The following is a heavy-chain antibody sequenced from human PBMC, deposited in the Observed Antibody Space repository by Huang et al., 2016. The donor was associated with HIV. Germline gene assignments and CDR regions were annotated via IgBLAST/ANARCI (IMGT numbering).Heavy chain of an antibody. CDR2: ISGGGGST. CDR3: AKDPYSSSWFDHFDY. V-gene: IGHV3-23*01. D-gene: IGHD6-13*01. CDR1: GFTFSSYA. Sequence: EVQLLESGGGLVQPGGSLGLACAASGFTFSSYAMSWGRQGPGKGLEWVSVISGGGGSTYYADSVKGRFTISRDNSKNTLYLQMNSLRAEDAAVYYCAKDPYSSSWFDHFDYWGQGTLVTVSS. J-gene: IGHJ4*02.